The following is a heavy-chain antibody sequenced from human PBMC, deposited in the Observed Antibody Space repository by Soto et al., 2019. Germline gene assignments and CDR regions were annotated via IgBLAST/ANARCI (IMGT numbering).Heavy chain of an antibody. Sequence: PSETLSLTCSVSGGSISSGGYYWSWIRQHPGKGLEWIGYIYYSGSTYYNPPLKSRVTISVDTSKNQFSLKLSSVTAADTAVYYCARESGAAAGDLCYFDFWRQRTLVTVSS. J-gene: IGHJ4*02. D-gene: IGHD6-13*01. CDR2: IYYSGST. V-gene: IGHV4-31*03. CDR1: GGSISSGGYY. CDR3: ARESGAAAGDLCYFDF.